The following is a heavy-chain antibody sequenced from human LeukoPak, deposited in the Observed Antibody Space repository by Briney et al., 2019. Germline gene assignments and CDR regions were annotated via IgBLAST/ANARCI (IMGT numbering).Heavy chain of an antibody. J-gene: IGHJ4*02. V-gene: IGHV4-59*08. CDR3: ARSAYCSGGSCYATGLFHY. CDR1: GGSISSYY. CDR2: IYYSGST. Sequence: SETLSLTCNVSGGSISSYYWSWIRQPPGKGLEWIAYIYYSGSTTYNPSLKSRVTISLDTSKNHFSLKLSSVTAADTAVYYCARSAYCSGGSCYATGLFHYWGQGALVTVSS. D-gene: IGHD2-15*01.